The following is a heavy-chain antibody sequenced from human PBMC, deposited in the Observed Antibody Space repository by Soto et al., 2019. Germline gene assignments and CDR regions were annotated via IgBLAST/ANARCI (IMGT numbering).Heavy chain of an antibody. CDR3: ARGHEYGGTSDAFDI. J-gene: IGHJ3*02. V-gene: IGHV1-69*14. Sequence: QVHLLQTGAAVKKPGSSVTVSCKASGGTFSTSSITWLRQAPGQRPEWMGNILPVFGTADYAQKFRDRVTITADKSTNTAYMELRSLFSEYPGVYYCARGHEYGGTSDAFDIWGQGTVGTVSS. D-gene: IGHD4-17*01. CDR2: ILPVFGTA. CDR1: GGTFSTSS.